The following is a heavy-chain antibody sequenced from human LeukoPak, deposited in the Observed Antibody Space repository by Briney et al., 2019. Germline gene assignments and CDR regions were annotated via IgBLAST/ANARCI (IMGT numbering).Heavy chain of an antibody. D-gene: IGHD3-22*01. CDR2: INYSGST. CDR3: ARSVGTYYYDHSGVFDY. J-gene: IGHJ4*02. Sequence: PSETLSLTCAVYGGSFSGYYWSWIRQPPGKGLEWIGEINYSGSTNYNPSLKSRVTISVDTSKNQFSLKLSSVTAADTAVYYCARSVGTYYYDHSGVFDYWGQGTLVTVSS. V-gene: IGHV4-34*01. CDR1: GGSFSGYY.